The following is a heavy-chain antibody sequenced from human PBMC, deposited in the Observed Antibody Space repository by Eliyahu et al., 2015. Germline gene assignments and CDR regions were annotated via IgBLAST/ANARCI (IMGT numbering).Heavy chain of an antibody. CDR3: ARVEFDSSGFDY. D-gene: IGHD3-22*01. V-gene: IGHV3-11*06. J-gene: IGHJ4*02. CDR2: ISSSSSYT. CDR1: GFXFSDYY. Sequence: QVQLVDSGGGLVKPGGXLRLSCAASGFXFSDYYXGWIRQAPGKGLEWVSYISSSSSYTNYADSVKGRFTISRDNAKNSLYLQMNSLRAEDTAVYYCARVEFDSSGFDYWGQGTLVTVSS.